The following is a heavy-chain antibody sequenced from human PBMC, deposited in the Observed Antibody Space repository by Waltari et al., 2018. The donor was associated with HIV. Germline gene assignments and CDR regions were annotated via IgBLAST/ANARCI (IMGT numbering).Heavy chain of an antibody. J-gene: IGHJ5*02. D-gene: IGHD2-21*01. V-gene: IGHV3-7*01. CDR1: GFTFLSYW. Sequence: EVQLVESGGDLVQPGGSLRLSCAASGFTFLSYWMSWVRQVPGKGLQGVAGVNQCGSEGYYVGSVKGRFTISRDNAKNSLYLQMNSLRAEDTAVYYCARDGDRRGRRPLNAWGQGTLVTVSS. CDR3: ARDGDRRGRRPLNA. CDR2: VNQCGSEG.